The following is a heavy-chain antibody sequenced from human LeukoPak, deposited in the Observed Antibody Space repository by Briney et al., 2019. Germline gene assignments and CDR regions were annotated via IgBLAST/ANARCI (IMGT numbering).Heavy chain of an antibody. Sequence: GGSLRLSCAASGFTFSSYAMSWVRQAPGKGLEWVSAISGSGGSTYDADSVKGRFTISRDNSKNTLYLQMNSLRAEDTAVYYCAKDPGYYDILTGYPYWGQGTLVTVSS. D-gene: IGHD3-9*01. CDR2: ISGSGGST. V-gene: IGHV3-23*01. J-gene: IGHJ4*02. CDR3: AKDPGYYDILTGYPY. CDR1: GFTFSSYA.